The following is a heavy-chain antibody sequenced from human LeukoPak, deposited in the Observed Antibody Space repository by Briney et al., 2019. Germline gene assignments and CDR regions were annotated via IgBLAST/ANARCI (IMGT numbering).Heavy chain of an antibody. J-gene: IGHJ4*02. Sequence: GGSLRLSCAASGFTFSSYAMSWVRQAPGKGLEWVSAISGSGGSTYYADSVKGRFTISRDNSKNTLYLQMNSLRAEDTAVFFCARGAHRIATASKIDSWGQGTLVTVSS. D-gene: IGHD6-13*01. CDR2: ISGSGGST. V-gene: IGHV3-23*01. CDR3: ARGAHRIATASKIDS. CDR1: GFTFSSYA.